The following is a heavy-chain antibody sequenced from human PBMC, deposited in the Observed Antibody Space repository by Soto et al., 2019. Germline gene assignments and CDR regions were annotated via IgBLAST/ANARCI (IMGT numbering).Heavy chain of an antibody. Sequence: PVGSLRLSCVGSGFTFIDAWMSWVRQAPGKGLEWVGRLKSETDGGTADYAAPVEGRFNISRDDSKNTLYLQMNSLKSEDTAVDYCMTAPGLNVLFWGQGALVPVSS. CDR3: MTAPGLNVLF. V-gene: IGHV3-15*01. CDR1: GFTFIDAW. J-gene: IGHJ4*02. CDR2: LKSETDGGTA. D-gene: IGHD3-16*01.